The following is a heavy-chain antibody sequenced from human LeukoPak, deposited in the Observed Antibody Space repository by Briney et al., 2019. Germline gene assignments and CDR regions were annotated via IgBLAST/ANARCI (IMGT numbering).Heavy chain of an antibody. CDR3: ARRCGRQWPGEGRYFDY. J-gene: IGHJ4*02. Sequence: PSETLSLTCAVYGGSFSGYYWSWIRQPPGKGLEWIGEINHSGSTNYNPSLKSRVTISVDTSKNQFSLKLSSVTAADTAVYYCARRCGRQWPGEGRYFDYWGQGTLATVSS. D-gene: IGHD6-19*01. CDR1: GGSFSGYY. CDR2: INHSGST. V-gene: IGHV4-34*01.